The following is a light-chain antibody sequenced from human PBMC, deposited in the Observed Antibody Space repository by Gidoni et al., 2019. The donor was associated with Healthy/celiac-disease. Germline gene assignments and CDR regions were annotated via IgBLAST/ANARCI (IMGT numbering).Light chain of an antibody. CDR2: WAS. CDR3: QQYYSTPLT. V-gene: IGKV4-1*01. CDR1: QSVLYSSNNKNY. J-gene: IGKJ4*01. Sequence: DIVMTQSLDSMAVSPGVRATINCKSSQSVLYSSNNKNYLAWYQQKPGQPPKLLIYWASTRESGVPDRFSGSGSGTDFTLTISSLQAEDVAVYYCQQYYSTPLTFGGGTKVEIK.